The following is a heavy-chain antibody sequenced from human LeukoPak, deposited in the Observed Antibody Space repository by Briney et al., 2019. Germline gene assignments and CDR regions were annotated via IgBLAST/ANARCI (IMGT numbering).Heavy chain of an antibody. CDR1: GYSFTSYW. CDR2: IYPGDSDT. Sequence: GESLKISCKGSGYSFTSYWIGWVRQMPGKGLEWMGIIYPGDSDTRYSPSFQGQVTISADKSISTAYLQWSSLKASDTAMYYCARQKGYSYGYAGDDAFDIWGQGTMVTVSS. J-gene: IGHJ3*02. V-gene: IGHV5-51*01. CDR3: ARQKGYSYGYAGDDAFDI. D-gene: IGHD5-18*01.